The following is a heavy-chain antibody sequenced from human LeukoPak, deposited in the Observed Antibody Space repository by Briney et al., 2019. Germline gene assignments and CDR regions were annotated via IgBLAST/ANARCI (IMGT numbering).Heavy chain of an antibody. J-gene: IGHJ4*02. CDR1: GYTFTSYG. Sequence: ASVKVSCKASGYTFTSYGISWVRQAPGQGLEWMGWINPNSGGTNYAQKFQGRVTMTRDTSISTAYMELSRLRSDDTAVYYCASGYGAIFDYWGQGTLVTVSS. CDR3: ASGYGAIFDY. V-gene: IGHV1-2*02. D-gene: IGHD4-17*01. CDR2: INPNSGGT.